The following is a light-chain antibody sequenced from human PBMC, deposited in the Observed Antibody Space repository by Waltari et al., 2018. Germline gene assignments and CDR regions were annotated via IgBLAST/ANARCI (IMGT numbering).Light chain of an antibody. Sequence: QLVLTQSPSASASLGASVKLTCTLSSGHSSNIIAWHQRQPEKVPRYLMKVNSDGSHSKGDEIPDRFSGSSSGAERYLTISSLQSEDEADYYCQTGGHGTWVFGGGTKLTVL. CDR2: VNSDGSH. V-gene: IGLV4-69*01. J-gene: IGLJ3*02. CDR1: SGHSSNI. CDR3: QTGGHGTWV.